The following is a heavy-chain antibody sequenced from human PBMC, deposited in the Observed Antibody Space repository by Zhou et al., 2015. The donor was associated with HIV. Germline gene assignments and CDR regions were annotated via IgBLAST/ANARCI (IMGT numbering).Heavy chain of an antibody. V-gene: IGHV1-69*01. J-gene: IGHJ2*01. D-gene: IGHD3-22*01. CDR2: IIPLFGST. CDR1: GGNFNSYA. Sequence: QLQLVQSGAEMKKPGSSVKISCKPNGGNFNSYAISWVRQAPGHGLEWVGGIIPLFGSTTYAQMLPGRVVISADEYRSTVYMELSSLRSEDTAIYYCARERGGYDSSGYVHAWYFDLWGPGTLVTVAS. CDR3: ARERGGYDSSGYVHAWYFDL.